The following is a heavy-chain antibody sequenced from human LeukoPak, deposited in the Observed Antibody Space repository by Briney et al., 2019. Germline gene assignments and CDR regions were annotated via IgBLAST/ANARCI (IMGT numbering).Heavy chain of an antibody. D-gene: IGHD3-10*01. CDR3: ATDPYYGSGSYQYYYGMDV. Sequence: ASVKVSCKASGGTFSSYAISWVRQAPGQGLEWMGWISAYNGNTNYAQKLQGRVTMTTDTSTSTAYMEPRSLRSDDTAVYYCATDPYYGSGSYQYYYGMDVWGQGTTVTVSS. J-gene: IGHJ6*02. CDR1: GGTFSSYA. CDR2: ISAYNGNT. V-gene: IGHV1-18*01.